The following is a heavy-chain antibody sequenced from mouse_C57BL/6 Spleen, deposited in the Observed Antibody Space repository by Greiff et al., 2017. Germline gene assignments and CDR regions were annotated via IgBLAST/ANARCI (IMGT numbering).Heavy chain of an antibody. CDR3: TRRATGTLYWYFDV. V-gene: IGHV1-15*01. CDR1: GYTFTDYE. Sequence: VKLVESGAELVRPGASVTLSCKASGYTFTDYEMHWVKQTPVHGLEWIGAIDPETGGTAYNQKFKGKAILTADKSSSTAYMELRSLTSEDSAVYYCTRRATGTLYWYFDVWGTGTTVTVSS. D-gene: IGHD4-1*02. CDR2: IDPETGGT. J-gene: IGHJ1*03.